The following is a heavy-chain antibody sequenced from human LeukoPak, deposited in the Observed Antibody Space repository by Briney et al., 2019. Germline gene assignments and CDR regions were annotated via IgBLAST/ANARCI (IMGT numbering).Heavy chain of an antibody. Sequence: GGSLRLPCAASGLTFNSYAMTWVRQAPGTGLEWVSAISGSGGTTYYADPVKGRFTISRDNSKNTLYLQMNSLRVEDTAVYYCAKGPCIAAAGCYFDYWGQGTLVTVSS. CDR1: GLTFNSYA. J-gene: IGHJ4*02. CDR3: AKGPCIAAAGCYFDY. D-gene: IGHD6-13*01. CDR2: ISGSGGTT. V-gene: IGHV3-23*01.